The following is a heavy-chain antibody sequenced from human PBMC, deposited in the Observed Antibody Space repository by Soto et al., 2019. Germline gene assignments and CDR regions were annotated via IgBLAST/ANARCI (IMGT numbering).Heavy chain of an antibody. CDR2: IIPILGIA. J-gene: IGHJ6*02. D-gene: IGHD1-26*01. V-gene: IGHV1-69*02. CDR3: ARAPTPREWELLDYYYYGMDV. CDR1: GGTFSSYT. Sequence: ASVKVSCKASGGTFSSYTISWVRQAPGQGLEWMGRIIPILGIANYAQKFQGRVTITADKSTSTAYMELSSLRSEDTDVYYCARAPTPREWELLDYYYYGMDVWGQGTTVTVSS.